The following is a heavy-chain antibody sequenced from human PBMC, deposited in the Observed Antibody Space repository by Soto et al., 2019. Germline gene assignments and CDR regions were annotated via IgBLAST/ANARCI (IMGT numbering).Heavy chain of an antibody. J-gene: IGHJ4*02. Sequence: GGSLRLSGAAPGFTFSGYWMPWVGQAPGKGLVWVSRINSDGSSTSYADSVKGRFTISRDNAKNTLYLQMTSLRAEDTAVYYCARVEGSPPDYWGQGTLVTVSS. CDR2: INSDGSST. CDR1: GFTFSGYW. D-gene: IGHD6-13*01. V-gene: IGHV3-74*01. CDR3: ARVEGSPPDY.